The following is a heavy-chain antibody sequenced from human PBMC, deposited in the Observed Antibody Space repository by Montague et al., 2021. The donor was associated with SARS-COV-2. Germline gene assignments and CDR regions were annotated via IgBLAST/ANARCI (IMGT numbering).Heavy chain of an antibody. V-gene: IGHV3-30*04. Sequence: SLRLSCATSGFTFSFYAMHWVRQAPGKGLEWVSLISSDDGSNEYYADSVKGRFTISRDNSKYTLYLEMSSLRPEDTAVYFCARDPRSGSYFYYYGMDVWGQGTTVTVSS. CDR3: ARDPRSGSYFYYYGMDV. CDR2: ISSDDGSNE. D-gene: IGHD3-3*01. CDR1: GFTFSFYA. J-gene: IGHJ6*02.